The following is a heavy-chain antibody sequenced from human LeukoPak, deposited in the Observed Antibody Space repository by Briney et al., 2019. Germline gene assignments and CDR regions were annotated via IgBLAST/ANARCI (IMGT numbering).Heavy chain of an antibody. J-gene: IGHJ4*02. CDR3: ARASTSCFDY. CDR2: IKQDGSEK. V-gene: IGHV3-7*01. CDR1: GFTFSIYW. Sequence: GGSLRLSCAASGFTFSIYWMSWVRQAPGKGLEWVANIKQDGSEKYYVDSVKGRFTISRDNAKNSLYLQMNSLRAEDTAVYYCARASTSCFDYWGQGTLVTVSS. D-gene: IGHD2-2*01.